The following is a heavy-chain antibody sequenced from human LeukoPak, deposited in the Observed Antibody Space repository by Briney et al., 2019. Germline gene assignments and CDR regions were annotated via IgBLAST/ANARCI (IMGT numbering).Heavy chain of an antibody. V-gene: IGHV3-30*03. CDR2: ISYDGGNK. Sequence: PSGRSLRLSCVASGYTFSDYGMHWVRQAPGKGLDWVAVISYDGGNKHFADSVKGRFTISRDNSRNTLYLEMNSLRDEDTAVYYCARARRPYYYGSGSQNCDYWGQGTLVTVSS. CDR3: ARARRPYYYGSGSQNCDY. J-gene: IGHJ4*02. D-gene: IGHD3-10*01. CDR1: GYTFSDYG.